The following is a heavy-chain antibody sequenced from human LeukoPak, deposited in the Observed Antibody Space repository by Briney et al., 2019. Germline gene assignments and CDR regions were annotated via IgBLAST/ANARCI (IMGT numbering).Heavy chain of an antibody. CDR2: NYTSGST. V-gene: IGHV4-4*09. CDR3: ARHRVYSSSSGYYFDY. CDR1: GGSISGYY. D-gene: IGHD6-6*01. Sequence: PSETLSLTCTVSGGSISGYYWSWIRQPLGKGLEWIGYNYTSGSTNYNPSLKSRVTISVDTSKNQFSLKLSSVTAADAAVYYCARHRVYSSSSGYYFDYWGQGTLVTVSS. J-gene: IGHJ4*02.